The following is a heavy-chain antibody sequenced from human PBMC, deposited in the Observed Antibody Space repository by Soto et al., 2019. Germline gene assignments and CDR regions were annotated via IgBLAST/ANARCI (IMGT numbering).Heavy chain of an antibody. V-gene: IGHV4-59*08. J-gene: IGHJ5*02. D-gene: IGHD3-3*01. CDR1: GGSISSYY. Sequence: QVQLQESGPGLVKPSETLSLTCTVSGGSISSYYWSWIRQPPGKGLEWIGYIYYSGSTNYNPSLKSRVTLSVDTSKNQFSLKLSSVTAADTAVYYCARQGGVLRFLEWSYNWFDPWGQGTLVTVSS. CDR2: IYYSGST. CDR3: ARQGGVLRFLEWSYNWFDP.